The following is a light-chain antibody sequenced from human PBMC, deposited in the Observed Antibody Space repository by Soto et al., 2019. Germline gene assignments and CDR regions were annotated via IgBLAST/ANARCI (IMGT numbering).Light chain of an antibody. CDR3: HQYDTSPLT. CDR1: QTVSSNY. CDR2: GAS. Sequence: EIVLTQSPDSLSLSPGERATLSCRASQTVSSNYLAWYQQKPGQAPRLLIYGASRRATGIPDRFSGSGSGTDFTLTISRLEPEDFAVYYCHQYDTSPLTFGGGTKVEIK. J-gene: IGKJ4*01. V-gene: IGKV3-20*01.